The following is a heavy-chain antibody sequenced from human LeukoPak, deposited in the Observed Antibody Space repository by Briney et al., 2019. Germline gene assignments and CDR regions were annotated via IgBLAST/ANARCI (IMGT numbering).Heavy chain of an antibody. CDR3: AKDRGWELKLFDY. J-gene: IGHJ4*02. CDR1: GFTFSSYG. D-gene: IGHD1-26*01. V-gene: IGHV3-30*02. Sequence: GGTLRLSCAASGFTFSSYGMSWVRQAPGKGLEWVAFIRYDGNNKYYADSVKGRFTISRDNSKNTLYVQMNSLRAEDTAVYYCAKDRGWELKLFDYWGQGTLVTVSS. CDR2: IRYDGNNK.